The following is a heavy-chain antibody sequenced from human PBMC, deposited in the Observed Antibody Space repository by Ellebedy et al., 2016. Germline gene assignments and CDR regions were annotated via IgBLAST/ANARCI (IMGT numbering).Heavy chain of an antibody. CDR1: GYTFTSYG. D-gene: IGHD3-3*01. J-gene: IGHJ6*02. CDR2: ISAYNGNT. Sequence: ASVKVSXXASGYTFTSYGISWVRQAPGQGLEWMGWISAYNGNTNYAQKLQGRVTMTTDTSTSTAYMELRSLRSDDTAVYYCARVDGVGVVYYYGMDVWGQGTTVTVSS. V-gene: IGHV1-18*01. CDR3: ARVDGVGVVYYYGMDV.